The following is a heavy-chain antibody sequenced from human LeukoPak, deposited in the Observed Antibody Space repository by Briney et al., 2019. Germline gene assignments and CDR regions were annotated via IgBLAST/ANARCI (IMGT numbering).Heavy chain of an antibody. Sequence: SETLSLTCTVSGGSISGSSYYWGWTRQPPGKGLEWIGGISSSGNTYYNPSLKSRITIFIDTSKNHFSLKLSSVSAADTAVYYCARLGAGPTYYDFWSGYSSFYFDYWGQGTLVTVSS. J-gene: IGHJ4*02. CDR1: GGSISGSSYY. CDR2: ISSSGNT. CDR3: ARLGAGPTYYDFWSGYSSFYFDY. V-gene: IGHV4-39*02. D-gene: IGHD3-3*01.